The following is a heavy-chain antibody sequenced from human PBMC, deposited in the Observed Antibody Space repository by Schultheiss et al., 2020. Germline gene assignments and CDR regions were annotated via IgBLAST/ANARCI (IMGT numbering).Heavy chain of an antibody. D-gene: IGHD6-19*01. V-gene: IGHV4-59*01. CDR1: GGSISSYY. CDR3: AREGMWLPYVRV. CDR2: IYYSGST. Sequence: SETLSLTCTVSGGSISSYYWSWIRQPPGKGLEWIGSIYYSGSTYYNPSLKSRVTISVDTSKNQFSLKLSSVTAADTAVYYCAREGMWLPYVRVWGRGTLVTVSS. J-gene: IGHJ2*01.